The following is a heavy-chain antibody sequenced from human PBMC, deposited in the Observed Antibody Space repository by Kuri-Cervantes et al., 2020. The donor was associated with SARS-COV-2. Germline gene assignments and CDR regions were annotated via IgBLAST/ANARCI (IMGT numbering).Heavy chain of an antibody. CDR1: GFTFSRYS. V-gene: IGHV3-21*01. D-gene: IGHD6-13*01. CDR2: IISSSSYI. Sequence: GESLKISCAASGFTFSRYSMNWVRQAPGKGLEWVSSIISSSSYIYYADSVKGRFTISRDNAKNSLYLQMNSLSAEDTAVYYCARGKYSSSCPFDYWGQGTLVTVSS. CDR3: ARGKYSSSCPFDY. J-gene: IGHJ4*02.